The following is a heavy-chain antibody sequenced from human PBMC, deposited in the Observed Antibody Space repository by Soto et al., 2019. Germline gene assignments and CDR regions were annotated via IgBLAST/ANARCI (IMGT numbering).Heavy chain of an antibody. CDR3: AASIAARPGYYYYGMDV. J-gene: IGHJ6*02. V-gene: IGHV5-51*01. CDR1: GYRFSSSW. Sequence: PGESLKISCQGTGYRFSSSWIGWVRQKPGKGLEWLGNVYPSDSDVRYSPAFEGQVTISADNSINTAYLQLLNLKASDTAMYYCAASIAARPGYYYYGMDVWGQGTTVTVSS. CDR2: VYPSDSDV. D-gene: IGHD6-6*01.